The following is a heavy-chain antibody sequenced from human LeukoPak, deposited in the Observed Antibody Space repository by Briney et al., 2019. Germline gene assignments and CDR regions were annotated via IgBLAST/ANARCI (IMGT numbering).Heavy chain of an antibody. V-gene: IGHV4-28*01. CDR3: ARKENVYYYFDY. J-gene: IGHJ4*02. CDR1: GYSITSSSW. CDR2: IYHSGTT. D-gene: IGHD3-10*01. Sequence: PSETLSLTCAVSGYSITSSSWWGWIRQPPGKGLEWIGYIYHSGTTYYNPSLQSRVTMSVDTSKNQFSLKLSSVTAVDTAVYYCARKENVYYYFDYWGQGTLVTASS.